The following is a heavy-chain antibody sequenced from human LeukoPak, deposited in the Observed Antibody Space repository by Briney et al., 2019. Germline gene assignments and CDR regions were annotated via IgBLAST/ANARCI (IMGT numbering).Heavy chain of an antibody. CDR1: GFTFSSYA. V-gene: IGHV3-23*01. J-gene: IGHJ4*02. Sequence: PGGSLRLSCAASGFTFSSYAMSWVRQAPGKGLEWVSAISCSGGSTYYADSVKGRFTISRDNSKNTLYLQMNSLRAEDTAVYYCARPRDLYSSGWYDYWGQGTLVTVSS. D-gene: IGHD6-19*01. CDR2: ISCSGGST. CDR3: ARPRDLYSSGWYDY.